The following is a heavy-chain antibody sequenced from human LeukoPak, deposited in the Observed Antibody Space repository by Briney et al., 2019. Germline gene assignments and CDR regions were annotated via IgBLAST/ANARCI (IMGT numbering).Heavy chain of an antibody. D-gene: IGHD6-13*01. CDR3: ARETRGVPGAIAAVKGFDY. J-gene: IGHJ4*02. Sequence: ASVKVSCKASGYTFTGYYMHWVRQAPGQGLEWMGWINPNSGGTNYAQKFQGRVTMTRDTSISTAYMELSRLRSEDTAVYYCARETRGVPGAIAAVKGFDYWGQGTLVTVSS. CDR1: GYTFTGYY. CDR2: INPNSGGT. V-gene: IGHV1-2*02.